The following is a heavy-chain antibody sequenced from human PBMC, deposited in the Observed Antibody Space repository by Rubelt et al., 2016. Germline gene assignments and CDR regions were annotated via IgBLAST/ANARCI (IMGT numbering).Heavy chain of an antibody. CDR3: ARLVGGSRGWFDP. CDR1: GFTFRTYG. Sequence: GGGVVQPGRSLRLSCAASGFTFRTYGMHWVRQAPGKGLEWVAVIWYDGGYKYNADSVQGRFTISRDNAKNTLFLQMSSLRVEDTAVYYCARLVGGSRGWFDPWGQGTLVTVSS. V-gene: IGHV3-33*01. D-gene: IGHD1-26*01. J-gene: IGHJ5*02. CDR2: IWYDGGYK.